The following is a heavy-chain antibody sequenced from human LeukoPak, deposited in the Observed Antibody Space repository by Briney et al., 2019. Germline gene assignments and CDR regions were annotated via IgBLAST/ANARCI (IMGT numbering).Heavy chain of an antibody. V-gene: IGHV1-2*02. CDR2: INPNSGGT. D-gene: IGHD3-9*01. CDR3: ARARLRYFDWSSKGVYGMDV. CDR1: GYTFTGYY. J-gene: IGHJ6*02. Sequence: GASVKVSCKASGYTFTGYYMHWVRQAPGQGLEWMGWINPNSGGTNYAQKFQGRVTMTRDTSISTAYMELSRLRSDDTAVYYCARARLRYFDWSSKGVYGMDVWGQGTTVTVSS.